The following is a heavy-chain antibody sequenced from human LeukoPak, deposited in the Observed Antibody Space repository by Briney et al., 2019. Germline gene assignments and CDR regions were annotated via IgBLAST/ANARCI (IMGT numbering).Heavy chain of an antibody. D-gene: IGHD1-26*01. V-gene: IGHV3-23*01. CDR2: ISGSGGST. CDR3: AKDYESGSYYYFDY. J-gene: IGHJ4*02. CDR1: GFTFNSYA. Sequence: GGSLRLSCAASGFTFNSYAMSWVRQAPGKGLEWVSAISGSGGSTYYADSVKGRFTISRDNSKNTLYLQMNSLRAEDTAVYYCAKDYESGSYYYFDYWGQGTPVTVSS.